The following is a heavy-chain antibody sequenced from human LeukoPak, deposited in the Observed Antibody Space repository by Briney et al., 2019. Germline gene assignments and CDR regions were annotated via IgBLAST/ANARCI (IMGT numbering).Heavy chain of an antibody. V-gene: IGHV3-33*01. J-gene: IGHJ4*02. Sequence: GGTLRLSCAASGFTFSSYGMHWVRQAPGKGLEWVAVIWYDGSNKYYADSVKGRFTISRDNSKNTLYLQMNSLRAEDTAVYYCARDRFPAMIDYWGQGTLVTVSS. CDR2: IWYDGSNK. CDR3: ARDRFPAMIDY. D-gene: IGHD2-2*01. CDR1: GFTFSSYG.